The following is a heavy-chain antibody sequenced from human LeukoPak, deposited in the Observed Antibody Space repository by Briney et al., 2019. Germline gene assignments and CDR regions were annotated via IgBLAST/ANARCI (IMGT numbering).Heavy chain of an antibody. D-gene: IGHD4-17*01. CDR1: GFTFSSYV. CDR2: ITEGGGST. J-gene: IGHJ2*01. Sequence: PGGSLRLSCAASGFTFSSYVMTWLRQTPGEGLEWVSSITEGGGSTYYADSVKGRFTISRDNSKNTLYLQMNSLRAEDTAVYYCAKDRRRNGDYGWYFDLWGRGTLVTVSS. V-gene: IGHV3-23*01. CDR3: AKDRRRNGDYGWYFDL.